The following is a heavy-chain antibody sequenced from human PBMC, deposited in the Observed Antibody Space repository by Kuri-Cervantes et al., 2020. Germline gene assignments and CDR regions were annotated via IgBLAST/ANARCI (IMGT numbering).Heavy chain of an antibody. J-gene: IGHJ6*02. D-gene: IGHD5-12*01. Sequence: LSLTCAASGFTFSSYWMHWVRQAPGKGLVWVSRINSDGSSTSYADSVKGRFTISRDNAKNTLYLQMNSLRAEDTAVYYCARDRATARGSMDVWGQGTTVTVSS. CDR1: GFTFSSYW. CDR3: ARDRATARGSMDV. CDR2: INSDGSST. V-gene: IGHV3-74*01.